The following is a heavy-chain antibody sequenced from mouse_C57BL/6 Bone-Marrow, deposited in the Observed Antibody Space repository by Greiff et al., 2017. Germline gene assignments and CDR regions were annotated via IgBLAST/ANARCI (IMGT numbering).Heavy chain of an antibody. V-gene: IGHV5-12*01. Sequence: EVQRVESGGGLVQPGGSLKLSGAASGFPFSDYYMYWVRQPPEKRLEWGAYISNGGGSTYYPDTVKGRFTISRDNAKNTLYLQMSRLKSEDTAMYYCARWDYGGWYYFDYWGQGTTLTVAS. CDR1: GFPFSDYY. CDR3: ARWDYGGWYYFDY. J-gene: IGHJ2*01. CDR2: ISNGGGST. D-gene: IGHD2-4*01.